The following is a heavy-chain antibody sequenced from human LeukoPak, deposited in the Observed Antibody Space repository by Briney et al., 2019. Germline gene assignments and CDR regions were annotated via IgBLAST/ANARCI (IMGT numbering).Heavy chain of an antibody. D-gene: IGHD1-26*01. CDR3: ARGKQWENY. V-gene: IGHV3-7*03. Sequence: GGSLRLSCAASGFTFSSYAMHWVRQAPGKGLEWVANIKQDGSEKYYVDSVKGRFTISRDNAKNSLYLQMNSLRAEDTAVYYCARGKQWENYWGQGTLVTVSS. J-gene: IGHJ4*02. CDR1: GFTFSSYA. CDR2: IKQDGSEK.